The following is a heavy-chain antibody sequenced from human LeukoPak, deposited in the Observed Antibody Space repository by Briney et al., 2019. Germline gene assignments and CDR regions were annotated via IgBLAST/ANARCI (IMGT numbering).Heavy chain of an antibody. CDR3: ARDVVGSSWSDY. CDR1: GGTFSSYA. CDR2: IIPIFGTA. V-gene: IGHV1-69*13. D-gene: IGHD6-13*01. J-gene: IGHJ4*02. Sequence: SVKVSCKASGGTFSSYAISWVRQAPGQGLEWMGGIIPIFGTANYAQKFQGRVTITADESTSTACMELSSLRSEDTAVYYCARDVVGSSWSDYWGQGTLVTVSS.